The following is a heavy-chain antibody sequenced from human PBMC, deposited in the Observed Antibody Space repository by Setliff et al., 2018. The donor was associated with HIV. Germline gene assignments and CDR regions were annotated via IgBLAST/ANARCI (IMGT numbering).Heavy chain of an antibody. CDR1: GYTFTNYD. J-gene: IGHJ4*02. Sequence: ASVKVSCKASGYTFTNYDINWVRQVPGQGLEWMGRMNPDSGLTDYAPKLQGRVIMTRNTSITTAYMQVTRLRSDDTAVYYGARGSFGGSYSSFWGQGTLVTVSS. CDR3: ARGSFGGSYSSF. D-gene: IGHD1-26*01. CDR2: MNPDSGLT. V-gene: IGHV1-8*01.